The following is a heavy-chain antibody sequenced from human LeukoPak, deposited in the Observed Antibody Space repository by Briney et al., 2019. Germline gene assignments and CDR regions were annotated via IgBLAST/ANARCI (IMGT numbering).Heavy chain of an antibody. CDR2: INHSGST. Sequence: SETLSLTCVVYGGSFSGYSWSWIRQPPGKGLEWIGEINHSGSTNYNPSLKSRVTISVDTSKNQFSLKLSSVTAADTAVYYCARRPSPPDASDIWGQGTMVTVSS. CDR3: ARRPSPPDASDI. J-gene: IGHJ3*02. V-gene: IGHV4-34*01. CDR1: GGSFSGYS.